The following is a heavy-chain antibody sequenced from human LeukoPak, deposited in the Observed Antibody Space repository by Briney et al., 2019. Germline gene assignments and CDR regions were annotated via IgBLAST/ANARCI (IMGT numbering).Heavy chain of an antibody. J-gene: IGHJ4*02. D-gene: IGHD3-22*01. CDR2: IRYDGTIK. CDR1: GFAFSSYG. Sequence: GGSLRLSCATSGFAFSSYGMHWVRQAPGKGLEWVGFIRYDGTIKYYADSMKGRFTISRDNSKNTLHLQMNTLRADDTAVYYCAKNAATYYYDSSGYYDHFDYWGQGTLVTVSS. CDR3: AKNAATYYYDSSGYYDHFDY. V-gene: IGHV3-30*02.